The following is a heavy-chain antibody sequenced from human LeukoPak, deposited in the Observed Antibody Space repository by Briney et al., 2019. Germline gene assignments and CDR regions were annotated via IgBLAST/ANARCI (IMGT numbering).Heavy chain of an antibody. Sequence: ASVKVSCKASGYTFTSYAIHWVRQAPGQRLEWMGLINAANGNTRYSQTFQDRVTITRDTSASTAYMELSSLRSEGTAVYYCARAYDSGCNYWGQGTLVTVSS. CDR1: GYTFTSYA. CDR3: ARAYDSGCNY. J-gene: IGHJ4*02. V-gene: IGHV1-3*01. CDR2: INAANGNT. D-gene: IGHD6-19*01.